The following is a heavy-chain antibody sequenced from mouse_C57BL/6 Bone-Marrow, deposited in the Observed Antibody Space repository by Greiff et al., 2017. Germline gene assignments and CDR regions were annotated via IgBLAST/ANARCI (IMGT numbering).Heavy chain of an antibody. V-gene: IGHV1-54*01. Sequence: QVQLKQSGAELVRPGTSVKVSCKASGYAFTNYLIEWVKQRPGKGLEWIGVINPGSGGTNYNEKVKGKATLTADKSSSTAYMQLSSLTSEDSAVYFCARRGRLPGDYWGQGTTLPVSS. J-gene: IGHJ2*01. CDR3: ARRGRLPGDY. CDR1: GYAFTNYL. D-gene: IGHD2-4*01. CDR2: INPGSGGT.